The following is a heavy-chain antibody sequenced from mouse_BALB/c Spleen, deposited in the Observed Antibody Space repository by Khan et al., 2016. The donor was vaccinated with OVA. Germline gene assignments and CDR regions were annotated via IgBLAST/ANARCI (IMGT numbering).Heavy chain of an antibody. D-gene: IGHD3-2*02. V-gene: IGHV1-76*01. Sequence: QVQLKQSGAELVRPGTSVKLSCKTSGYIFTSYWIYWVKQRFGQGLEWIARIYPGTDNTYYSEKFKDKATLTADKSSSTAYLQLSSLKSEDSAVFFCAREEALYYFDYWGQGTTLTVSS. J-gene: IGHJ2*01. CDR2: IYPGTDNT. CDR1: GYIFTSYW. CDR3: AREEALYYFDY.